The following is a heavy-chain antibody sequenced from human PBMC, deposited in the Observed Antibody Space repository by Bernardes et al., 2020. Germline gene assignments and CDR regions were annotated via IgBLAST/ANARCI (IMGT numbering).Heavy chain of an antibody. CDR1: GFTFSSYW. CDR2: IKQDGSEK. V-gene: IGHV3-7*01. D-gene: IGHD3-10*01. J-gene: IGHJ4*02. CDR3: AREYLALWSGAPNDY. Sequence: GGSLRLSCAASGFTFSSYWMSWVRQAPGKGLEWVANIKQDGSEKYYVDSVKGRFTISRDNAKNSLYLQMNSLRAEDTAVYYCAREYLALWSGAPNDYWGQGTLVTVSS.